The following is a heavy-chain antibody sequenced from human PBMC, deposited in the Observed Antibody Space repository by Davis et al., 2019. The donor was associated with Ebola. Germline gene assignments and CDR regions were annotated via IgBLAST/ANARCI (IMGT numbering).Heavy chain of an antibody. CDR1: GFTFSNFH. V-gene: IGHV3-74*01. CDR3: AHFGVTQNAYDI. CDR2: IDPDGTGT. D-gene: IGHD3-10*01. J-gene: IGHJ3*02. Sequence: PGGSLRLSCAASGFTFSNFHIHWVRQTPGKGLVWVARIDPDGTGTNYADSVKGRFTISRDNSKNTLYLQMNSLRAEDTAVYYCAHFGVTQNAYDIWGQGTMVTVSS.